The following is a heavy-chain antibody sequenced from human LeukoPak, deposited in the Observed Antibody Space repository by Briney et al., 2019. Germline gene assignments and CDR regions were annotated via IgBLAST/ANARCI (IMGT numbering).Heavy chain of an antibody. CDR1: GGSIGTTNYY. Sequence: PSETLSLTCTVSGGSIGTTNYYWGWLRQPPGKWLEWIGSIYYSETTYDNPSLESRVTISIETSKNQFSLKLSSVTAADTAVYYCARQRADYFYYYVDVWGKGTTVTVS. CDR2: IYYSETT. CDR3: ARQRADYFYYYVDV. J-gene: IGHJ6*03. V-gene: IGHV4-39*01. D-gene: IGHD3-9*01.